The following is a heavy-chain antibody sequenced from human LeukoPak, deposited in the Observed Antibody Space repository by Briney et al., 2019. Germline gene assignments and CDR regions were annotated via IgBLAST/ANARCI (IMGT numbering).Heavy chain of an antibody. CDR2: ISAYNGNT. CDR3: AREKYSSSWYALDY. V-gene: IGHV1-18*01. CDR1: VYTFTSYG. D-gene: IGHD6-13*01. J-gene: IGHJ4*02. Sequence: ASVKVSCKASVYTFTSYGISWVRQAPGQGLEWMGWISAYNGNTNYAQKHHGKVTMTTDTPTSTAYMELRSLRSDDTAVYYCAREKYSSSWYALDYWGQGTLVTVSS.